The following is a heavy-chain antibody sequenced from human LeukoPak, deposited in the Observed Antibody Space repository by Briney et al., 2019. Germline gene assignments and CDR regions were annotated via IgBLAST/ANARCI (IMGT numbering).Heavy chain of an antibody. D-gene: IGHD6-13*01. CDR1: GFTLDDYA. CDR2: ISWNSGSI. Sequence: GGSLRLPCAASGFTLDDYAMHWVRQSTGKGLEWVPGISWNSGSIGYADSVNGRFTISRDNAKNSLYLQMNSLRAEDTALYYCAKGDQPGIAAAVPSWGQGTLVTVSS. CDR3: AKGDQPGIAAAVPS. V-gene: IGHV3-9*01. J-gene: IGHJ5*02.